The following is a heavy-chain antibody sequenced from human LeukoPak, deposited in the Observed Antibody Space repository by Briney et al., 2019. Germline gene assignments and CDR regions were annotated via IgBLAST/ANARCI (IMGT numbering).Heavy chain of an antibody. Sequence: GGSLRLSCAAPGFTFSSYAMSWVRQAPGKGLEWVANIKQDGSEKYYVDSVKGRFTISRDNAKNSLYLQMNSLRAEDTAVYYCARDLGSSSWYDHFYYYYYMDVWGKGTTVTVSS. D-gene: IGHD6-13*01. J-gene: IGHJ6*03. CDR2: IKQDGSEK. V-gene: IGHV3-7*01. CDR1: GFTFSSYA. CDR3: ARDLGSSSWYDHFYYYYYMDV.